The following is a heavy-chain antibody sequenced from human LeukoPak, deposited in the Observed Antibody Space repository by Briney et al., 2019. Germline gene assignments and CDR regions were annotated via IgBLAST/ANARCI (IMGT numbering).Heavy chain of an antibody. D-gene: IGHD3-3*01. CDR2: IYPGDSNI. CDR1: GYTFTNFW. V-gene: IGHV5-51*01. CDR3: VGLVDLGAFDI. Sequence: GESLKISCKGSGYTFTNFWIGWVRQMPEKGLEWMGIIYPGDSNIRYGPSFQGQVTVSADKSISTAYLQWRSLKASDTAMYYCVGLVDLGAFDIWGQGTMVTVSS. J-gene: IGHJ3*02.